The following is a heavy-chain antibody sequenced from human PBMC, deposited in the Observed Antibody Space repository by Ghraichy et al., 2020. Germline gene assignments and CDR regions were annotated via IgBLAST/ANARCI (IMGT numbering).Heavy chain of an antibody. CDR2: IFSNDEK. Sequence: SGPTLVKPTETLTLTCTVSGFSLSNARMGVSWIRQPPGKALEWLAHIFSNDEKSYSTSLKSRLTISKDSSKSQVVLTMTNMDPVDTATYYCARRGCFGTTCYALDYWGQGTLVTVSS. J-gene: IGHJ4*02. D-gene: IGHD2-2*01. V-gene: IGHV2-26*01. CDR3: ARRGCFGTTCYALDY. CDR1: GFSLSNARMG.